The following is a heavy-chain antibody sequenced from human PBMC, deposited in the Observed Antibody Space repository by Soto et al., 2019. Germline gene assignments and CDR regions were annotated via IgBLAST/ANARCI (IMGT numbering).Heavy chain of an antibody. J-gene: IGHJ4*02. CDR1: GYSFASQW. CDR2: IDLSESYT. Sequence: EVQLVQSGAEVKKSGESLRISCKVSGYSFASQWISWVRQVPGKGQEWMGRIDLSESYTTYNPSFQGHVTFSADKSITTDYLQWRSLEASDTAIYYCATQGLTTYYFGYWGQGTLVTVSS. CDR3: ATQGLTTYYFGY. V-gene: IGHV5-10-1*03.